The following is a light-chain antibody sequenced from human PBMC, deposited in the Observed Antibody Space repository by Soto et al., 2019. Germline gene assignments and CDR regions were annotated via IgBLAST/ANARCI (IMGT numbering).Light chain of an antibody. J-gene: IGKJ1*01. V-gene: IGKV4-1*01. CDR3: QQYNGSPRT. CDR1: QSVLYSSNNKNY. Sequence: DIVMTQSPDSLAVSLGERATINCKSSQSVLYSSNNKNYLAWYQQNAGQPPKLLIYWASTRESGVPDRFSGSGSGTDFTLTISSLQAEDVAVYYCQQYNGSPRTFGQGTKVEIK. CDR2: WAS.